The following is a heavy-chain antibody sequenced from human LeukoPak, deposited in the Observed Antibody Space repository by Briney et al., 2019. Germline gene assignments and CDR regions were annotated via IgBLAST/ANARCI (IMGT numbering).Heavy chain of an antibody. Sequence: GGSLRLSCAASGFTFSDYSMNWVRQAPGKGLEWVSYISSSSSTIYYADSVKGRFTISRDNAKNSLYLQMNSLRDEDTAVYYCAREVVRGYSGYDTETFDYWGQGTLVTVSS. CDR3: AREVVRGYSGYDTETFDY. CDR1: GFTFSDYS. V-gene: IGHV3-48*02. CDR2: ISSSSSTI. D-gene: IGHD5-12*01. J-gene: IGHJ4*02.